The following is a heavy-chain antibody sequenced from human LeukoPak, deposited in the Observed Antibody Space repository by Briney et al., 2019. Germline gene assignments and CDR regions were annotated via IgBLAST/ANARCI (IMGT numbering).Heavy chain of an antibody. CDR2: INSDGSRT. J-gene: IGHJ3*02. CDR1: GFTFSSYW. CDR3: AREGARLGAFDI. V-gene: IGHV3-74*01. Sequence: GGSLRLSCAASGFTFSSYWMHWVRQAPGTGLVWVSRINSDGSRTTYADSVKGRFTISRDNAKNTLYLQMNSLGAEDTAVYYCAREGARLGAFDIWGQGTMVTVSS. D-gene: IGHD6-25*01.